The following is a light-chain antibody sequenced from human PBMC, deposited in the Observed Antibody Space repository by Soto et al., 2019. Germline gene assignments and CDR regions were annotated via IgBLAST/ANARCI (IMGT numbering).Light chain of an antibody. CDR2: EAS. Sequence: IVFTQSPCTLSLSPGERATLSCRASQSVSSYLAWYQQKPGQAPRLLIYEASSRATDTPDRFSGAGSGGAFTLTISRLEPEDFATYYCQHYDGSLWTFGQGTKVDIK. CDR3: QHYDGSLWT. J-gene: IGKJ1*01. V-gene: IGKV3-20*01. CDR1: QSVSSY.